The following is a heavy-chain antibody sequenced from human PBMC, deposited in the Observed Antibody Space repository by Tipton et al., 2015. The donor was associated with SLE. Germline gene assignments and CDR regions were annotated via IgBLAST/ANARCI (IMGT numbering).Heavy chain of an antibody. Sequence: TLSLTCTVSGGSIRSDDYYWTWIRQHPGKGLEWIGHINYSGSTNHNPSLKSRVTISVDTSKNQLSLKLSAVTAADTAVYYCARALWKGGDYWGQGTLVTVSS. CDR1: GGSIRSDDYY. D-gene: IGHD1-1*01. V-gene: IGHV4-31*03. J-gene: IGHJ4*02. CDR2: INYSGST. CDR3: ARALWKGGDY.